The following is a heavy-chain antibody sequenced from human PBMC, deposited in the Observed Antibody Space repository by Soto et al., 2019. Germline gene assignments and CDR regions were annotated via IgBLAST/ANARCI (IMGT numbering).Heavy chain of an antibody. Sequence: PGGSLRLSCEDSGFTFSKYWMSWVRQAPGKGLEWVASISQDGTEKHYVDSVKGRFTVSRDNSKNSVYLQMNSLRDDDTAVYFCARDRGPNTLDYWGQGTPVTVSS. CDR1: GFTFSKYW. V-gene: IGHV3-7*01. J-gene: IGHJ4*02. CDR3: ARDRGPNTLDY. CDR2: ISQDGTEK.